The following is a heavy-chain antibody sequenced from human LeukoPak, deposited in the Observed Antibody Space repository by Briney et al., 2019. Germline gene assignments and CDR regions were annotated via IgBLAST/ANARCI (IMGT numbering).Heavy chain of an antibody. J-gene: IGHJ4*02. Sequence: SETLSLTCTVSGGSISSYYWSWIRQPPGKGLEWIGYIYYSGGTNYNPSLKSRVTISVDTSKNQFSLKLSSVTAADTAVYYCARDHAPGIAVAGTNYFDYWGQGTLVTVSS. CDR2: IYYSGGT. CDR3: ARDHAPGIAVAGTNYFDY. V-gene: IGHV4-59*01. D-gene: IGHD6-19*01. CDR1: GGSISSYY.